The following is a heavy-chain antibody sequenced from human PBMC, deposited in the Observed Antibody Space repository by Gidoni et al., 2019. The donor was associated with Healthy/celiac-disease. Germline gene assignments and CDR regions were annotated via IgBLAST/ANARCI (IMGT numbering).Heavy chain of an antibody. Sequence: QVQLVESGGGVVQPGRSLRLSCAASGFTFSRYGMHWVRQAPGKGLEWVAVIWYDGSNKYYADSVKGRFTISRDNSKNTLYLQMNSLRAEDTAVYYCARDNYGDYFDYWGQGTLVTVSS. CDR1: GFTFSRYG. CDR2: IWYDGSNK. V-gene: IGHV3-33*01. CDR3: ARDNYGDYFDY. J-gene: IGHJ4*02. D-gene: IGHD4-17*01.